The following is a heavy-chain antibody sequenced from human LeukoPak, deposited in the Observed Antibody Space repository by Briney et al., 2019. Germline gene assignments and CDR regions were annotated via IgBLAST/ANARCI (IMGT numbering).Heavy chain of an antibody. V-gene: IGHV1-69*05. D-gene: IGHD2-2*01. J-gene: IGHJ4*02. Sequence: VASVKVSCKASGGTFSSYAISWVRQAPGQGLEWMGGIIPIFGTANYAQKFQGRVTITTGESTSTAYMELSSLRSEDTAVYYCARPRGYCSSTSCYTPFDYWGQGTLVTVSS. CDR1: GGTFSSYA. CDR3: ARPRGYCSSTSCYTPFDY. CDR2: IIPIFGTA.